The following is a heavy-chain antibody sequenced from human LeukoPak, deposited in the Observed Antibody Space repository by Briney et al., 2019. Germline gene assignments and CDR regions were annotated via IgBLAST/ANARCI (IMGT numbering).Heavy chain of an antibody. CDR1: GGSISSYY. V-gene: IGHV4-59*01. CDR3: ARGGWNKFDY. CDR2: IYYSGST. J-gene: IGHJ4*02. D-gene: IGHD3-22*01. Sequence: SETLSLTCTVSGGSISSYYLSWIRQPPGKGLEWSGYIYYSGSTNYNPSLKSRVTISVDTSKNQFSLKLSSVTAADTAVYYCARGGWNKFDYWGQGTLVTVSS.